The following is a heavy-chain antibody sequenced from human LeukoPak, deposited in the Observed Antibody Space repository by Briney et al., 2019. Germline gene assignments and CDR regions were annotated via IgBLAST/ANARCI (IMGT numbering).Heavy chain of an antibody. CDR2: IYPGDSDT. J-gene: IGHJ4*02. V-gene: IGHV5-51*01. CDR3: VRIPSLMVVASFDF. D-gene: IGHD2-8*01. Sequence: PGESLKISCKGSGYSFTSYWIGWVRQMPGKGLEWMGIIYPGDSDTRYSPSFQGQVTISADKSITTAHLQWKSLKASDTAIYYCVRIPSLMVVASFDFWGQGTLVSVSS. CDR1: GYSFTSYW.